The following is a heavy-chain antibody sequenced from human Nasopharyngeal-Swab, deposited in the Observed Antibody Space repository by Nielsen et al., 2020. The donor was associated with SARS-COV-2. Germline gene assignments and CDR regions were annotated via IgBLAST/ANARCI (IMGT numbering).Heavy chain of an antibody. CDR3: TRDKGWMEGPFDY. D-gene: IGHD1-1*01. CDR1: GDSISGNSVT. V-gene: IGHV6-1*01. Sequence: SETLSLTCAVSGDSISGNSVTWNWLRQSPSRDLVWLGRTYYLSTLNKWYIDYALSVKGRITINADTSKNQFSLQFNSVTPEDTAMYYCTRDKGWMEGPFDYWGQGSLVTVSS. CDR2: TYYLSTLNKWYI. J-gene: IGHJ4*02.